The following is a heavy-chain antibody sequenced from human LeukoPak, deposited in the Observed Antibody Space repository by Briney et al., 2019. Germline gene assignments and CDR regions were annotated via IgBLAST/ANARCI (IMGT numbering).Heavy chain of an antibody. CDR1: GFTFSSYG. CDR2: ISYDGSNK. Sequence: PGGSLRLSCAASGFTFSSYGMHWVRQAPGKGLERVAVISYDGSNKYYADSVKGRFTISRDNSKNTLYLQMNSLRAEDTAVYYCASHLYYDSSGYYYGRGAFDIWGQGTMVTVSS. V-gene: IGHV3-30*03. D-gene: IGHD3-22*01. CDR3: ASHLYYDSSGYYYGRGAFDI. J-gene: IGHJ3*02.